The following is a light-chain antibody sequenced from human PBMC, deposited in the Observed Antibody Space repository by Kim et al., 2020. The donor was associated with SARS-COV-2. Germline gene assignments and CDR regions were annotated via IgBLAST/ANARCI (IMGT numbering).Light chain of an antibody. CDR1: QSVASNH. J-gene: IGKJ2*01. CDR2: GTS. Sequence: FAPGERATLSCRASQSVASNHLAWFQQNPGQAPRLLIYGTSSRATGIPDRFSASESGTDFTLTISRLEPEDFAVYYCQQYDRSPYTFGQGTKLEI. V-gene: IGKV3-20*01. CDR3: QQYDRSPYT.